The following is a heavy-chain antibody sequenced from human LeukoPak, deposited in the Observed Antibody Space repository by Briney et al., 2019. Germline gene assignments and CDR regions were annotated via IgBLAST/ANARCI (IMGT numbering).Heavy chain of an antibody. Sequence: PGGSLRLSCAASGFTFSSSALSWVRQAPGKALEGVSNISGSGSGGSTYYADSVKGRFTISRDNSKNTLYLQMNSLRAEDTAVYYCAKSGYNRFDYWGQGTLVTVSS. CDR1: GFTFSSSA. CDR3: AKSGYNRFDY. CDR2: ISGSGSGGST. V-gene: IGHV3-23*01. D-gene: IGHD5-24*01. J-gene: IGHJ4*02.